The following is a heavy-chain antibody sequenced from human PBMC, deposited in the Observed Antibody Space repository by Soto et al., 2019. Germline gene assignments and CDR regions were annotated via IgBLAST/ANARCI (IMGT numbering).Heavy chain of an antibody. D-gene: IGHD2-15*01. CDR2: IFYDESKE. CDR1: GFTFRQYG. V-gene: IGHV3-33*03. CDR3: AKGAAYCSGGSCSDY. J-gene: IGHJ4*02. Sequence: GGSLRLSCAASGFTFRQYGMHWVRQAPGKGLEWVAVIFYDESKEYYADSVRGRFTISRDNSNNMLYLQMNSLRVEDTAVYYCAKGAAYCSGGSCSDYWGQGTLVTVSS.